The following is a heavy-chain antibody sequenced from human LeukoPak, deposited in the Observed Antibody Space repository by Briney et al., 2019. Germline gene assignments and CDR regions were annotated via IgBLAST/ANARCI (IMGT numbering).Heavy chain of an antibody. D-gene: IGHD2-2*01. CDR1: GGTFSSYA. Sequence: SVKVSRKASGGTFSSYAISWVRQAPGQGLEWMGGIIPIFGTANYAQKFRGRVTITADESTSTAYMELSSLRSEDTAVYYCARGYCSGTSCGTFDYWGQGTLVTVSS. J-gene: IGHJ4*02. V-gene: IGHV1-69*13. CDR3: ARGYCSGTSCGTFDY. CDR2: IIPIFGTA.